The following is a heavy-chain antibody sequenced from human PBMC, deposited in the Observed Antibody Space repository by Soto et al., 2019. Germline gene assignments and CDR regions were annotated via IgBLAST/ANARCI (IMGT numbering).Heavy chain of an antibody. J-gene: IGHJ2*01. V-gene: IGHV3-23*01. CDR2: ISGSGGST. Sequence: GGSLRLSCAASGFTFSSYAMSWVRQAPGKGLELVSTISGSGGSTYYADSVKGRFTISRDNSKNTLYLQMNSLRAEDTALYYCAKDASSGIKSFDLWGRGDLVTVSS. CDR3: AKDASSGIKSFDL. D-gene: IGHD3-10*01. CDR1: GFTFSSYA.